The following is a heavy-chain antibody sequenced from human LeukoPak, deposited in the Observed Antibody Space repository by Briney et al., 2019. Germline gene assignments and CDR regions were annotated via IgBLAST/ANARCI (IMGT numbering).Heavy chain of an antibody. D-gene: IGHD3-22*01. Sequence: PSETLSLTCTVSGASLISYYWNWIRQPPGKGLEWIGYIYYNGSPNYNPSLKSRVTMSQDTSKNQFSLKLTSVTAADTAVYYCARDSRSYERSGYYHFDYWGQGSLVTVSS. CDR1: GASLISYY. J-gene: IGHJ4*02. CDR2: IYYNGSP. CDR3: ARDSRSYERSGYYHFDY. V-gene: IGHV4-59*01.